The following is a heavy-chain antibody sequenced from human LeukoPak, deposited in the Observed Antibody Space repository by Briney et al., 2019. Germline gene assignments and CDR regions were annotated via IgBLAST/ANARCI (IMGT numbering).Heavy chain of an antibody. CDR2: IKQDGSEK. CDR1: GFTFSSYW. V-gene: IGHV3-7*01. J-gene: IGHJ4*02. Sequence: PGGSLRVSCAASGFTFSSYWMSWVRQAPGKGLEWVANIKQDGSEKYYVDSVKGRFTISRGNDKNSLFLQMTSLRAEDTAVYYCARVGGRYSPLGYWGQGTLVTVSS. CDR3: ARVGGRYSPLGY. D-gene: IGHD3-16*02.